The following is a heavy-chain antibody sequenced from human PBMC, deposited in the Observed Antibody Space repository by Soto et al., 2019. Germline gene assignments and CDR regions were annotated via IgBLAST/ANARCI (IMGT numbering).Heavy chain of an antibody. CDR1: GGTFSSYA. J-gene: IGHJ6*02. D-gene: IGHD2-2*01. Sequence: ASVKVSCKASGGTFSSYAISWVRQAPGQGLEWMGGIIPIFGTANYAQKFQGRVTITADESTSTAYMELSSLRSEDTAVYYCARDRDIVVVPAATRHYYYGMDVWGQGTTVTVSS. V-gene: IGHV1-69*13. CDR3: ARDRDIVVVPAATRHYYYGMDV. CDR2: IIPIFGTA.